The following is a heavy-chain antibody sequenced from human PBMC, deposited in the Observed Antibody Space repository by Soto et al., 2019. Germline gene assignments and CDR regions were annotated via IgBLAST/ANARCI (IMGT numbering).Heavy chain of an antibody. J-gene: IGHJ5*01. V-gene: IGHV3-23*01. CDR1: RFTFTHYC. Sequence: QRLSCADSRFTFTHYCVSWVRKAPGRGLEWVSTISGGGHDTYYADSVKGRFTISRDDSDDTLYLQMHSLRAEDTAVYSCAKDLYATAHYPPSTKSFDSWGHETL. D-gene: IGHD2-2*01. CDR3: AKDLYATAHYPPSTKSFDS. CDR2: ISGGGHDT.